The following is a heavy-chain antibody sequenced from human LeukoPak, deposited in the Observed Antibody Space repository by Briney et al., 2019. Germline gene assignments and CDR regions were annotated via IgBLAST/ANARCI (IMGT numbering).Heavy chain of an antibody. CDR1: GFNFRDYA. D-gene: IGHD2-2*03. Sequence: PGGSLRLSCAASGFNFRDYAVSWIRQSPARGLEWVSSLRGNDETFYANSVRGRFTLSRDNSKNTVYLQLNNLRVEDTAIYYCARASWISHADAVCWGQGTLVTVAS. J-gene: IGHJ4*02. CDR3: ARASWISHADAVC. CDR2: LRGNDET. V-gene: IGHV3-23*01.